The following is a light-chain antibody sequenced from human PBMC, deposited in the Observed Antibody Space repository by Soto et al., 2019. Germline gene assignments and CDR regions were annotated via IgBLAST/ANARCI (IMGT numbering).Light chain of an antibody. V-gene: IGKV1-9*01. J-gene: IGKJ1*01. CDR1: QGISSY. CDR3: QQLSSYPRT. CDR2: AAS. Sequence: DIQLTQSPSFLSASVGDRVTITCRASQGISSYLAWYQQKPGKAPNLLIYAASTLQSGVPSSFSGSGSGTEFTLTISSLQPEDFATYYCQQLSSYPRTFGKGTKVEIK.